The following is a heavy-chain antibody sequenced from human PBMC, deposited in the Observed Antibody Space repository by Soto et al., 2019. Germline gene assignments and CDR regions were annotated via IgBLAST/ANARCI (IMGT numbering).Heavy chain of an antibody. CDR1: GGSLSSSNW. V-gene: IGHV4-4*02. CDR2: LFYSGST. J-gene: IGHJ4*02. Sequence: SETLSLTCAVSGGSLSSSNWWSWVRQPPGQTLEWLGELFYSGSTKYNPSLSSPVTISADQPNNVFSLRLTSVTAADTAMYYCVHHGGVPYYHDVWGQGVLVTVSS. D-gene: IGHD2-8*01. CDR3: VHHGGVPYYHDV.